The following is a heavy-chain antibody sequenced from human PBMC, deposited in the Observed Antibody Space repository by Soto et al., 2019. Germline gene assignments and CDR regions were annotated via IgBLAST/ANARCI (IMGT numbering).Heavy chain of an antibody. V-gene: IGHV3-23*01. CDR1: GFSFGSYA. J-gene: IGHJ4*02. CDR3: ARWSYLDY. D-gene: IGHD3-3*01. Sequence: GGSLRLSCAASGFSFGSYALSWVRQAPGKGLEWVSTISGSDGKTFYADSVKGRFSISRDTSQDTLYPQMNSLRADDTAIYYCARWSYLDYWGQGTRVTVSS. CDR2: ISGSDGKT.